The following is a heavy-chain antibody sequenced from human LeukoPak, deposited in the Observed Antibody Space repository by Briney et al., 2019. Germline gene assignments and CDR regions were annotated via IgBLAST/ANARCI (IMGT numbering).Heavy chain of an antibody. CDR3: ARVECSSTGCYSDY. J-gene: IGHJ4*02. V-gene: IGHV3-21*01. D-gene: IGHD2-2*01. CDR1: KFTFSSYS. CDR2: ITSSSTYI. Sequence: GGSLRLSCAASKFTFSSYSMNWVRQAPGKGLEWVSSITSSSTYIYYADSVKGRFTISRDNAKNSLYLQMNSLRAEDTAVYYCARVECSSTGCYSDYWGQGTLVTVSS.